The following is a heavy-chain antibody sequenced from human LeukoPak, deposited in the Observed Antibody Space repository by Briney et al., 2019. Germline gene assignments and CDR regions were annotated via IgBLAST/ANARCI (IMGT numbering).Heavy chain of an antibody. J-gene: IGHJ4*02. CDR2: IYYSGST. D-gene: IGHD3-10*01. CDR3: ARGWRMVRGVISDY. CDR1: GGSISSYY. V-gene: IGHV4-59*01. Sequence: SETLSLTCTVSGGSISSYYWSWIRQPPGKGLEWIGYIYYSGSTNYNPSLKSRVTISVDTSKNQFSLKLSSVTAADTAVYYCARGWRMVRGVISDYWGQGTLVTVSS.